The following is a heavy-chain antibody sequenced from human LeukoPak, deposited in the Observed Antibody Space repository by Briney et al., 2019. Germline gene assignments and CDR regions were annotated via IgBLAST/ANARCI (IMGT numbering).Heavy chain of an antibody. D-gene: IGHD4-17*01. J-gene: IGHJ5*02. Sequence: GGSLRLSCAASGFTFSDYYMSWIRQAPGKGLEWVSYISSSGSTIYYADSVKGRFTISRDNAKNSLYLQMNSLRAEDTAVYYCARDREVRYDYGDYIEISWFDPWGQGTLVTVSS. CDR2: ISSSGSTI. CDR1: GFTFSDYY. CDR3: ARDREVRYDYGDYIEISWFDP. V-gene: IGHV3-11*04.